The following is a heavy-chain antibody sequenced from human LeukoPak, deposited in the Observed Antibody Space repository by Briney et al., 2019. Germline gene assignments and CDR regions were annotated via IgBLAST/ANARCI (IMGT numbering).Heavy chain of an antibody. Sequence: PGGSLRLSCAASGFTFDDYAMPWVRQAPGKGLEWVSSISSSSSYIYYADSVKGRFTISRDNAKNSLYLQMNSLRAEDTAVYYCARDPFSTILPYGMDVWGQGTTVTVSS. CDR1: GFTFDDYA. D-gene: IGHD3-9*01. V-gene: IGHV3-21*01. CDR2: ISSSSSYI. J-gene: IGHJ6*02. CDR3: ARDPFSTILPYGMDV.